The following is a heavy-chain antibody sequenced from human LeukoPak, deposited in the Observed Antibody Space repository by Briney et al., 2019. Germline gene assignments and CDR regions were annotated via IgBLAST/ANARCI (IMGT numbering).Heavy chain of an antibody. CDR1: GFTFSSYD. Sequence: PGGSLRLSCAASGFTFSSYDIHWVRQAPGKGLEWVAVIWYDGNNKYYADSVKGRFTISRDNSKNTLYLQMNSLRVEDTAVYYCASTLAAGMEYHFDYWGQGTLVTVSS. CDR3: ASTLAAGMEYHFDY. V-gene: IGHV3-33*01. D-gene: IGHD6-13*01. J-gene: IGHJ4*02. CDR2: IWYDGNNK.